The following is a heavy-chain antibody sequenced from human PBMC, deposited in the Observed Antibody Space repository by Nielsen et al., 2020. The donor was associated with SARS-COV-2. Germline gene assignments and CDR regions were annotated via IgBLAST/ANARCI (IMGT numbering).Heavy chain of an antibody. V-gene: IGHV4-39*01. Sequence: SETLSLTCTVPGGSISSSSYYWGWIRQPPGKGLEWIGSIYYSGSTYYNPSLKSRVTISVDTSKNQFSRKLSSVTAADTAVYYCARQLFTTYFDYWGQGTLVTVSS. CDR3: ARQLFTTYFDY. CDR1: GGSISSSSYY. CDR2: IYYSGST. J-gene: IGHJ4*02. D-gene: IGHD1-1*01.